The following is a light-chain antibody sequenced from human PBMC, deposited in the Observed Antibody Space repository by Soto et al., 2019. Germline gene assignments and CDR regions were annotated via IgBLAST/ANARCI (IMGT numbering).Light chain of an antibody. CDR3: QQYYSTPFYT. CDR2: WAS. CDR1: QSVLYSSNNKNY. J-gene: IGKJ2*01. Sequence: DIVMTQSPDSLAVSLGERATINCKSSQSVLYSSNNKNYLAWYQQKPGQPPTLLISWASTRKSGVPDRFSGSGSGTDLTLTISSLQAEDVAVYYCQQYYSTPFYTFGQGTKLEIK. V-gene: IGKV4-1*01.